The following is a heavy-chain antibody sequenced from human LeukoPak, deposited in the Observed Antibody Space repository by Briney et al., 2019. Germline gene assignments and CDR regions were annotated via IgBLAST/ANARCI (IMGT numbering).Heavy chain of an antibody. CDR3: ASPRRGYSGFLDY. D-gene: IGHD5-12*01. J-gene: IGHJ4*02. CDR1: GGTFSSYA. V-gene: IGHV1-69*13. Sequence: GASVKVSCKASGGTFSSYAISWVRQAPGQGLEWMGGIIPIFGTANYAQKFQGRVTITADESTSTAYMELGSLRSEDTAVYYCASPRRGYSGFLDYWGQGTLVTVSS. CDR2: IIPIFGTA.